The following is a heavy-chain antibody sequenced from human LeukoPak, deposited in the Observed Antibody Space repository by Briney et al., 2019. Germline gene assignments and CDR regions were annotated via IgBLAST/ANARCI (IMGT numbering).Heavy chain of an antibody. CDR2: ISGSGDNT. CDR1: GFTLSSYA. D-gene: IGHD6-13*01. J-gene: IGHJ5*02. V-gene: IGHV3-23*01. CDR3: AKDQRSIASAGTRWFDP. Sequence: GGSLKLSCAASGFTLSSYAMSWVRQAPGKGLEWVSSISGSGDNTYYAESVKCRFTISRDNCKNTLFLQMNSLRAEDTAVYYCAKDQRSIASAGTRWFDPWGQGTLVTVSS.